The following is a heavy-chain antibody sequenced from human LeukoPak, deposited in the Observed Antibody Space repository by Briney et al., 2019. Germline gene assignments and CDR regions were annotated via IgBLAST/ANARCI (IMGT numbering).Heavy chain of an antibody. CDR2: ISSSSSYI. D-gene: IGHD3-10*01. Sequence: GGSLRLSCAASGFTFSSYSMNWVRQAPGKGLEWVSSISSSSSYIYYADSVKGRFTISRDNAKNSLYLQMNSLRAEDTAVYYCAREAGGSRSPLDYWGQGTLVTVSS. CDR3: AREAGGSRSPLDY. V-gene: IGHV3-21*01. CDR1: GFTFSSYS. J-gene: IGHJ4*02.